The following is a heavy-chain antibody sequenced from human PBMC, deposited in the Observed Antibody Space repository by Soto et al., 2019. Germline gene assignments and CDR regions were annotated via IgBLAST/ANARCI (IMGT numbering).Heavy chain of an antibody. D-gene: IGHD3-22*01. CDR3: ALRSMAVVPEY. CDR2: LYYGRSA. CDR1: GDSISSYY. J-gene: IGHJ4*02. Sequence: QVQLQESGPGLVKPSETLSLTCAVSGDSISSYYCMWIRQPPGKGLESIGYLYYGRSANYNPSLRSRVPLSVDTSTNHCSLTLRSMTAADTAVYYCALRSMAVVPEYWGQGTLVTVSS. V-gene: IGHV4-59*01.